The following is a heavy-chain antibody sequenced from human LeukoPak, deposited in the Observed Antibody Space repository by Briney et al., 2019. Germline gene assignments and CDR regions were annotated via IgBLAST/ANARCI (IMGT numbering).Heavy chain of an antibody. V-gene: IGHV3-43*02. D-gene: IGHD3-22*01. CDR3: AKVHYYDSSGSIFDY. J-gene: IGHJ4*02. CDR2: ISGDGGST. CDR1: GFTFDDYA. Sequence: GGSLRLSCAASGFTFDDYAMHWVRQAPGKGLEWVALISGDGGSTYYADSVKGRFTISRDNSKNSLYLQMNSLRTEDTALYYCAKVHYYDSSGSIFDYWGQGTLVTVPS.